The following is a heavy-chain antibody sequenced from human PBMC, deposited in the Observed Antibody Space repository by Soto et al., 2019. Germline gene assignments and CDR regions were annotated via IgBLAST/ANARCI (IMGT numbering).Heavy chain of an antibody. D-gene: IGHD5-18*01. J-gene: IGHJ4*02. CDR2: INTNTGNP. Sequence: ASVKVSCKASGYTFTSYAMNWVRQAPGQGLEWMGWINTNTGNPTYAQGFTGRFVFSLDTSVSTAYLQICSLKAEDTAVYYCARDLDRTWIQLWYYYFDYWGQGTLVTVSS. V-gene: IGHV7-4-1*01. CDR3: ARDLDRTWIQLWYYYFDY. CDR1: GYTFTSYA.